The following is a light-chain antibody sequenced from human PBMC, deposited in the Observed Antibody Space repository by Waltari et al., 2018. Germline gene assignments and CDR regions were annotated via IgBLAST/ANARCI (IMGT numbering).Light chain of an antibody. CDR1: QSISSW. CDR3: QQYNSPRT. V-gene: IGKV1-5*01. J-gene: IGKJ1*01. CDR2: EAS. Sequence: DIQMPQSPSTLSASVGDRVTITCRASQSISSWLAWYQQKPGKAPKLLLYEASSLESGVPSRFSGSGSGTEFTLTISSLQPDDFATYYCQQYNSPRTFGQGTKVEIK.